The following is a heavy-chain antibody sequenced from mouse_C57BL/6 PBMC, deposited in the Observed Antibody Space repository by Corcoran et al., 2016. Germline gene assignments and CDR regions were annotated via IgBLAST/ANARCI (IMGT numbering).Heavy chain of an antibody. CDR2: INPNNGGT. V-gene: IGHV1-22*01. J-gene: IGHJ4*01. CDR1: GYTYTDYN. D-gene: IGHD2-1*01. CDR3: ARGCNYTLYYAMDY. Sequence: EVQLQQSGPELVKPGASVKMSCKASGYTYTDYNMHWVKQSHGKSLEWIGYINPNNGGTSYNQKFKGKATLTVNKSSSTAYMELRSLTSEDSAVYYCARGCNYTLYYAMDYWGQGTSVTVSS.